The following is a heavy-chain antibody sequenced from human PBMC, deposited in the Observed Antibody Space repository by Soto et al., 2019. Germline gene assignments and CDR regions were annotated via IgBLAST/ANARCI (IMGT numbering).Heavy chain of an antibody. J-gene: IGHJ4*02. CDR1: GDTFTFYS. Sequence: QVQLVQSGAEVKKPGSSVRVSCKASGDTFTFYSINWVRQAPGLGLEWMGRINPIHSMSNYAQRLQVRVTMTADKSTSTAYMELSSLRSEDTAMYYCASSYGSGYRAFDYWGQGALVTVSS. V-gene: IGHV1-69*02. CDR3: ASSYGSGYRAFDY. CDR2: INPIHSMS. D-gene: IGHD3-10*01.